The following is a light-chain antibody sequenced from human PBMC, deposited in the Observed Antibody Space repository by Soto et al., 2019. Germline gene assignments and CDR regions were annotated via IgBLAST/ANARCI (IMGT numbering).Light chain of an antibody. CDR2: KDS. V-gene: IGLV3-25*02. Sequence: SYELTQPPSVSVSPGQTARTTCAGDALPKQYAYWYQQKPGQAPVLVIYKDSERPSGIPERFSGSSSGTTVTLTISGVQAEDEADYYCQSADSSGTYVVFGGGTKVTV. CDR3: QSADSSGTYVV. CDR1: ALPKQY. J-gene: IGLJ2*01.